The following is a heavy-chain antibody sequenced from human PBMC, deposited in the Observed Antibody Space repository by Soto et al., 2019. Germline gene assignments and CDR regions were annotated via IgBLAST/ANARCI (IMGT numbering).Heavy chain of an antibody. Sequence: SSETLSLTCTVSGGSISSGGYYWSWIRQHPGKGLEWIGYIYYSGSTYYNPSLKSRVTISVDTSKNQFSLKLSSVTAADTAVYYCARSAQTGYSSSPKYHWFDPWGQGTLVTVSS. J-gene: IGHJ5*02. CDR3: ARSAQTGYSSSPKYHWFDP. D-gene: IGHD6-13*01. CDR1: GGSISSGGYY. CDR2: IYYSGST. V-gene: IGHV4-31*03.